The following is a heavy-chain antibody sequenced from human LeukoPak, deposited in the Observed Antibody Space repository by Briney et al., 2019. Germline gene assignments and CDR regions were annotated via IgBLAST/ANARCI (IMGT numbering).Heavy chain of an antibody. D-gene: IGHD3-10*01. V-gene: IGHV3-30-3*01. CDR2: ISYDGSNK. Sequence: PGRSLRLSCAASGFTFSSYAMHWVRQAPGKGLEWVAVISYDGSNKYYADSVKSRFTISRDNSKNTLYLQMNSLRAEDTAVYYCASPMVRGAFYWGQGTLVTVSS. CDR1: GFTFSSYA. CDR3: ASPMVRGAFY. J-gene: IGHJ4*02.